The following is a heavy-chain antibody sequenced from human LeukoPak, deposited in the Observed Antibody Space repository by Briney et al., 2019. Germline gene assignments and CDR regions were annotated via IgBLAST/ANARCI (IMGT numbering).Heavy chain of an antibody. Sequence: GGSLRLSCAASGFTFSDYYMSWIRQAPGKGLEWVSVTYSGGSTYYADSVKGRFTISRDNSKNTLYLQMNSLRAEDTAVYYCARRQSGSSGWPNFDYWGQGTLVTVSS. CDR2: TYSGGST. CDR1: GFTFSDYY. V-gene: IGHV3-66*04. CDR3: ARRQSGSSGWPNFDY. J-gene: IGHJ4*02. D-gene: IGHD6-19*01.